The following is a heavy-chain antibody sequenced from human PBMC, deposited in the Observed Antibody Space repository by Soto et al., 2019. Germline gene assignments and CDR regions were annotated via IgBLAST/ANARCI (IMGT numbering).Heavy chain of an antibody. CDR2: ITIDGGST. J-gene: IGHJ4*02. V-gene: IGHV3-23*01. D-gene: IGHD3-3*02. CDR1: GFNLHTYA. CDR3: VKYKSIIHLLTFDY. Sequence: LRLSSAASGFNLHTYAMGWVRQAPGKGLEWVSSITIDGGSTFYADSVQGRFTVFRNNSRNTLYLQMNSLRAEDTAVYYGVKYKSIIHLLTFDYWGQGTLVTVSS.